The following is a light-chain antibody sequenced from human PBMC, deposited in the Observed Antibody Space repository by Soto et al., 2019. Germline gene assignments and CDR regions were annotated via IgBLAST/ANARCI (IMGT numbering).Light chain of an antibody. Sequence: DIQMTQSPSSLSASVGDSVTITCQASQDIKNYVNWYQQKPGKAPKLLIYDASKLDTGVPSRFSGSGAGTTFTFTITSLQAQDFATYYCQQYDNRPPNTFGQGTRLEIK. J-gene: IGKJ2*01. CDR2: DAS. CDR3: QQYDNRPPNT. V-gene: IGKV1-33*01. CDR1: QDIKNY.